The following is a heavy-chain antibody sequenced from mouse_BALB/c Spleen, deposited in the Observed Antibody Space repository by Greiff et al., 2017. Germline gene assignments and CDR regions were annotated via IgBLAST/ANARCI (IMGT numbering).Heavy chain of an antibody. CDR1: GFTFKDTY. J-gene: IGHJ2*01. CDR2: IDPANGNT. D-gene: IGHD1-2*01. Sequence: EVQLQQSGAELVKPGASVKLSCTASGFTFKDTYMHWVKQRPEQGLEWIGRIDPANGNTKYDPKFQGKATITADTSSNTAYLQLSSLTSEDTAVYYCARRTTAFDYWGQGTTLTVSS. V-gene: IGHV14-3*02. CDR3: ARRTTAFDY.